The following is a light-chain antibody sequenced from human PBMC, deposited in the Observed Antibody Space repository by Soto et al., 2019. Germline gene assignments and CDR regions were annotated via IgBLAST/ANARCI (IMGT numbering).Light chain of an antibody. Sequence: EIVMTQSPATLSVSPGERATLSCRASQSVSSNLAWYQQKPGQAPRLLIYGASTRATGIPARFSGSGSGTDFTLTSSRLPSEDFAVYYCQKYNKWPPYPFGLGTKLEIK. V-gene: IGKV3-15*01. CDR1: QSVSSN. CDR3: QKYNKWPPYP. CDR2: GAS. J-gene: IGKJ2*01.